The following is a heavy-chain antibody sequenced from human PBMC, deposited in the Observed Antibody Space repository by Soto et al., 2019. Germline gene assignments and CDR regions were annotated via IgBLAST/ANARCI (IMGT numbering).Heavy chain of an antibody. V-gene: IGHV2-5*02. D-gene: IGHD1-26*01. CDR2: IFWDDDK. J-gene: IGHJ4*02. CDR3: KQMGSPTFDF. Sequence: QITLKESGPTLVKPTQTLTLTCTFSGFSLSTSGVGVGWIRQPPGKALEWLALIFWDDDKRYSPSLKNRLTFTKDTSKNQVGLTMTNMDAVDTAIYYCKQMGSPTFDFWGQVPLVTVS. CDR1: GFSLSTSGVG.